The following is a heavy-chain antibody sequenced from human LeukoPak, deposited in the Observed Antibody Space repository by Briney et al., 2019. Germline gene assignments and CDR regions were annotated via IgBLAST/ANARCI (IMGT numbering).Heavy chain of an antibody. J-gene: IGHJ4*02. CDR2: ISYDGSNK. CDR3: AKDIRIAVAGFSAGFDY. CDR1: GFTFSTYA. Sequence: GGSLRLSCAASGFTFSTYAMHWVRQAPGKGLEWVAVISYDGSNKYYADSVKGRFTISRDNSKNTLYLQMNSLRAEDTALYYCAKDIRIAVAGFSAGFDYWGQGTLVTVSS. D-gene: IGHD6-19*01. V-gene: IGHV3-30*01.